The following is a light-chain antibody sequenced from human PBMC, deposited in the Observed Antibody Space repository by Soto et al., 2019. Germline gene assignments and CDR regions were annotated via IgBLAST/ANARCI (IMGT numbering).Light chain of an antibody. CDR3: SAXXXXSTLV. Sequence: QSALTQPASVSGSAGQSITISCSGTMRDVGAYNLVSWYQQHPGTAPKLIIYEVRNRPSGISSRFSGSRSGNTASLTISGLQPEDEGDYYCSAXXXXSTLVFGGGTKLTVL. J-gene: IGLJ3*02. CDR2: EVR. CDR1: MRDVGAYNL. V-gene: IGLV2-14*01.